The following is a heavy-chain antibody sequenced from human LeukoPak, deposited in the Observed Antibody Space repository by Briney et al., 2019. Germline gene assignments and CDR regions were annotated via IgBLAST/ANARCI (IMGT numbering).Heavy chain of an antibody. V-gene: IGHV1-18*01. J-gene: IGHJ4*02. CDR1: GYTFTSYG. Sequence: ASVKVSCKASGYTFTSYGISWVRQAPGQGHEGMGWISAYNGNTNYAQKLQGRVTMTTDASTSTAYMELRSLRSDDTAVYYCARADYYDSSGYYLRPYYFDYWGQGTLVTVSS. CDR2: ISAYNGNT. D-gene: IGHD3-22*01. CDR3: ARADYYDSSGYYLRPYYFDY.